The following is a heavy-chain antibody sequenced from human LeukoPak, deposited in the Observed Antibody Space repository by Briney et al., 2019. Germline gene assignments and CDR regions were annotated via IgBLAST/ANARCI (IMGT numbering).Heavy chain of an antibody. CDR3: ATSGLPGQITLPHD. CDR2: IIPIFGTA. D-gene: IGHD3-10*01. CDR1: GGTFSSYA. V-gene: IGHV1-69*13. J-gene: IGHJ1*01. Sequence: SVKVSCKASGGTFSSYAISWVRQAPGQGLEWMGGIIPIFGTANYAQKFQGRVTITADESTSTAYMELSSLRSEDTAVYYCATSGLPGQITLPHDWGQGTLVTVSS.